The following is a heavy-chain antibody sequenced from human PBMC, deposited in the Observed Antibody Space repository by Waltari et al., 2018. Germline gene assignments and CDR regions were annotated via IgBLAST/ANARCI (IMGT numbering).Heavy chain of an antibody. J-gene: IGHJ3*02. Sequence: QVQLVQSGAEVKKPGSSVKVSCKASGGTFSSYAISWVRQAPGQGLEWMGGMIPSLGKANYAEKVQGRVTITADESTGTAYMELSSLRSEDTAVYYCARGGLATGDGAFDIWGQGTMVTVSS. V-gene: IGHV1-69*11. D-gene: IGHD5-12*01. CDR1: GGTFSSYA. CDR3: ARGGLATGDGAFDI. CDR2: MIPSLGKA.